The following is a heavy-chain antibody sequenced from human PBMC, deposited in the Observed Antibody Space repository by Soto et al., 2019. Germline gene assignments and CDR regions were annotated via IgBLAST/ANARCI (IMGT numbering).Heavy chain of an antibody. CDR2: VFYSGAT. D-gene: IGHD3-10*01. J-gene: IGHJ4*02. V-gene: IGHV4-59*01. Sequence: SETLSLTCTVSGCSISSYYWTWIRQSPGKGLEWVGYVFYSGATNYNPSLKSRVTISLDASKKQVSLRLTSATAADTAVYYCTRGLPSHFGYDSWGQGTLVTVSS. CDR3: TRGLPSHFGYDS. CDR1: GCSISSYY.